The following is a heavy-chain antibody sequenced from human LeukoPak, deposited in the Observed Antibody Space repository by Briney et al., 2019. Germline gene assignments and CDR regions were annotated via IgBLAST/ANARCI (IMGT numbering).Heavy chain of an antibody. CDR1: GFSFSTYA. D-gene: IGHD1-26*01. CDR2: ISGSGGST. Sequence: GGSLRLSCAASGFSFSTYAMHWVRQAPGKGLEWVSAISGSGGSTYYADSVKGRFTISRDNSKNTLYLQMNSLRAEDTAVYYCARDTVTGGSGAGYFDYWGQGTLVTVSS. CDR3: ARDTVTGGSGAGYFDY. V-gene: IGHV3-23*01. J-gene: IGHJ4*02.